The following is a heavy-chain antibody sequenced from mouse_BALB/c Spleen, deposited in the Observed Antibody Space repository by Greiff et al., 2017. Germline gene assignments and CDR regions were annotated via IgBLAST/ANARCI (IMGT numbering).Heavy chain of an antibody. V-gene: IGHV1-7*01. J-gene: IGHJ2*01. CDR2: INPSTGYT. Sequence: VQLQESGAELAKPGASVKMSCKASGYTFTSYWMHWVKQRPGQGLEWIGYINPSTGYTEYNQKFKDKATLTADKSSSTAYMQLSSLTSEDSAVYYCARVNYYFDYWGQGTTLTVSS. CDR3: ARVNYYFDY. CDR1: GYTFTSYW. D-gene: IGHD1-3*01.